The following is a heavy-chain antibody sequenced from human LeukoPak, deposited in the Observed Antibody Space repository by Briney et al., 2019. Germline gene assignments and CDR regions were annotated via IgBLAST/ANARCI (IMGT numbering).Heavy chain of an antibody. J-gene: IGHJ4*02. V-gene: IGHV3-23*01. Sequence: PGGSLRLSCAASGFTFSSYSMNWVRQAPGRGLEWVSAISGSGGSTYYADSVKGRFTISRDNSKNTLYLQMNSLRAEDTAVYYCAKDLRGHFDYWGQGTLVTVSS. CDR3: AKDLRGHFDY. D-gene: IGHD3-10*01. CDR1: GFTFSSYS. CDR2: ISGSGGST.